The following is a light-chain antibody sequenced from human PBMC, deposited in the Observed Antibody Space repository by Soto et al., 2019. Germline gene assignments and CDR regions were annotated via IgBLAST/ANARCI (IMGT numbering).Light chain of an antibody. CDR2: AAS. CDR1: QVITNH. CDR3: QQINIYPCT. Sequence: DIQLTQSPSFLSASVGDRVTITCRASQVITNHVAGYHQKPGKAPKLLVYAASPLQSGVPSRFSGSGYGTEFSLTIRSLQPEDFAAYYCQQINIYPCTFGQGTKLE. J-gene: IGKJ2*02. V-gene: IGKV1-9*01.